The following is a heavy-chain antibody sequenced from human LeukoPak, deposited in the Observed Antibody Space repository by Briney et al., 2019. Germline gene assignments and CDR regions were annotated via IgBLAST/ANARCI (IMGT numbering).Heavy chain of an antibody. CDR2: INPSGGST. CDR1: GYTFTSYY. D-gene: IGHD3-10*01. Sequence: ASVKVSCKASGYTFTSYYMHWVRQAPGQGLEWMGIINPSGGSTSYAQKFQGRVTMTRDMSTSTVYMELSSLRSEDTAVYHCARGFRYSRSGSYYNVYYYYMDAWGKGTTVTISS. CDR3: ARGFRYSRSGSYYNVYYYYMDA. J-gene: IGHJ6*03. V-gene: IGHV1-46*01.